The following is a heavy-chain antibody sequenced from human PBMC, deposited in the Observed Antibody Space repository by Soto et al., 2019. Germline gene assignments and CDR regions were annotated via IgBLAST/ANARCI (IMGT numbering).Heavy chain of an antibody. J-gene: IGHJ6*02. D-gene: IGHD2-2*01. CDR2: ISGSGGTT. Sequence: PGGSLRLSCAASGFTFINFAMNWVRQAPGKGLEWVSVISGSGGTTYHADSVKGRFTISRDNSKNTLYLQMNSLRAEDTAVYYCAKHPSGVVIPEFYYSGMDVWGQGTTVTVSS. CDR1: GFTFINFA. CDR3: AKHPSGVVIPEFYYSGMDV. V-gene: IGHV3-23*01.